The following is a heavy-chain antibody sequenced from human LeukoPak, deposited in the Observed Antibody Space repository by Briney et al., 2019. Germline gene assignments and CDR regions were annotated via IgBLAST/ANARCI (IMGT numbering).Heavy chain of an antibody. Sequence: ASVKVSCKASGGTFSSYAISWVRQAPGQGLEWMGRIIPILGIANYAQKFQGRVTITADKSTSTAYMELSSLRSVDTAVYYCASTGSSSGWYSGAVGALHYYYGMDVWGQGTTVTVSS. V-gene: IGHV1-69*04. J-gene: IGHJ6*02. CDR3: ASTGSSSGWYSGAVGALHYYYGMDV. CDR2: IIPILGIA. CDR1: GGTFSSYA. D-gene: IGHD6-19*01.